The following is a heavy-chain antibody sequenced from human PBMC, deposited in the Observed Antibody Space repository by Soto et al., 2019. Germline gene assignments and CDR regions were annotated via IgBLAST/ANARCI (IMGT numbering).Heavy chain of an antibody. Sequence: QVQLVQSGGEVTKPGASVKVSCKSSGYTFTSYGVSWVRQAPGQGLEWLGWISVYTGNTKQAQKFRDRVPLTTEASRSTAYRDRRTWRSADTPVYYGGRDGFPPDRSSTPHSDVGGKGTTVPVS. V-gene: IGHV1-18*04. J-gene: IGHJ6*03. CDR3: GRDGFPPDRSSTPHSDV. D-gene: IGHD2-21*01. CDR1: GYTFTSYG. CDR2: ISVYTGNT.